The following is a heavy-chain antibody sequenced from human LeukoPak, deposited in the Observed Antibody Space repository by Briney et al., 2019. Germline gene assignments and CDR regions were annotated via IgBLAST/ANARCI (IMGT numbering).Heavy chain of an antibody. CDR1: GGSISSYY. J-gene: IGHJ3*02. CDR2: ICYSGST. Sequence: SETLSLTCTVSGGSISSYYWSWIRQPPGKGLEWIGYICYSGSTNYNPSLKSRVTISVDTSKNQFSLKLSSVTAADTAVYYCASGIAAGGAFDIWGQGTVVAVSS. V-gene: IGHV4-59*08. CDR3: ASGIAAGGAFDI. D-gene: IGHD6-13*01.